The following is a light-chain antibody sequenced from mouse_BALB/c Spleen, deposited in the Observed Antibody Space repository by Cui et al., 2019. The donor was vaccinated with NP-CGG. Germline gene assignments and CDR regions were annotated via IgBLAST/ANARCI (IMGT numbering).Light chain of an antibody. J-gene: IGLJ1*01. Sequence: QAVVTQESALTTSPGEPVTLTCRSSTGAVTTSNYANWVQEKPDHLFTGLIGGTNNRAPGVPARFSGSLIGDKAALTITGARTEDEAIYFCALWYSNHWVFGGGTKLTVL. CDR3: ALWYSNHWV. CDR1: TGAVTTSNY. V-gene: IGLV1*01. CDR2: GTN.